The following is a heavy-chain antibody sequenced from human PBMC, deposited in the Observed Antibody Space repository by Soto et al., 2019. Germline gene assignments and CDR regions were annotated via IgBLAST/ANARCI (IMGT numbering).Heavy chain of an antibody. D-gene: IGHD6-25*01. Sequence: QITLKESGPTLVKPTQTLTLTWSFSGFSLRTSGVSVGWIRQPPGKALEWLAFIYWTDDKRYSPSLQSRLTITKDNSKKEVVLTMTNMDPLDTGTYYCAYRVGSRGSFDYWGQGTLVTVSS. V-gene: IGHV2-5*01. CDR2: IYWTDDK. J-gene: IGHJ4*02. CDR3: AYRVGSRGSFDY. CDR1: GFSLRTSGVS.